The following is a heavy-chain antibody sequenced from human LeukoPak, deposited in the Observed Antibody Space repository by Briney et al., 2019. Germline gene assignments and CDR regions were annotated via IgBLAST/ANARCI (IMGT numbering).Heavy chain of an antibody. CDR1: GGSISSSHW. D-gene: IGHD3-10*01. CDR3: ARKDYGSGSFSRSFDY. V-gene: IGHV4-4*02. Sequence: SETLSLTCAVSGGSISSSHWWSWVRQPPGKGLEWIGEIYHSGSTNYNPSLKGRVTISVDKSKNQFSLKLSSVTAADTAMYYCARKDYGSGSFSRSFDYWGQGTLVTVSS. CDR2: IYHSGST. J-gene: IGHJ4*02.